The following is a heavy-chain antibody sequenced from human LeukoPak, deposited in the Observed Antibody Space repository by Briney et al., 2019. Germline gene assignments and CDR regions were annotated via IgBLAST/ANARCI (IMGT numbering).Heavy chain of an antibody. CDR2: INRGGDT. Sequence: SETLSLTCTVSGGSISFYYWSWIRQPPGKGLEWIGEINRGGDTSYNPSLKSRVTMSVDTSKNQFSLKLSSVTAADTAVYYCARGYGSGSFYGYWGQGTLVTVSS. D-gene: IGHD3-10*01. J-gene: IGHJ4*02. CDR3: ARGYGSGSFYGY. V-gene: IGHV4-34*01. CDR1: GGSISFYY.